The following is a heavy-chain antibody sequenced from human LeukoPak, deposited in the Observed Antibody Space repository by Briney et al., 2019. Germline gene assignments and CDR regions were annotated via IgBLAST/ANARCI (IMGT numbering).Heavy chain of an antibody. CDR3: ARDSGSYAFDI. J-gene: IGHJ3*02. Sequence: ASVKVSCKASGGTFSSYAISWARQAPGQGLEWMGGIIPIFGTANYAQKFQGRVTITADESTSTAYMELSSLRSEDAAVYYCARDSGSYAFDIWGQGTMVTVSS. V-gene: IGHV1-69*13. D-gene: IGHD3-10*01. CDR2: IIPIFGTA. CDR1: GGTFSSYA.